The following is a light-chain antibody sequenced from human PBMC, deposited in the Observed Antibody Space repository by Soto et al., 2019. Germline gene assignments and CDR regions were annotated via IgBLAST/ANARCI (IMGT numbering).Light chain of an antibody. CDR2: NVY. V-gene: IGLV2-14*03. J-gene: IGLJ1*01. CDR3: SAYTVSRTYV. CDR1: SSIVGAYNF. Sequence: QSALTKPASVSGSPGQSITISCTGTSSIVGAYNFVSWHQQHPGKAPKLMIYNVYDRPSGISYRFSGSKSGNTASLTISGLQGEDEADYYCSAYTVSRTYVFGTGTKVTVL.